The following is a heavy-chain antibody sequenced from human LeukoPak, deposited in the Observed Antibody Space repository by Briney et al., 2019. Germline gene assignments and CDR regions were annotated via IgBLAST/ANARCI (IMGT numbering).Heavy chain of an antibody. CDR2: IFQGGGEI. CDR1: GFTFSTFA. V-gene: IGHV3-23*01. J-gene: IGHJ3*02. CDR3: ARRLVRKIVGATKSHAFDI. D-gene: IGHD1-26*01. Sequence: GGSLRLSCAASGFTFSTFAMIWVRQPPGKGLEWVSSIFQGGGEIHYADSVRGRFTISRDNSKGTLFLQMNSLRAEDTAVYYCARRLVRKIVGATKSHAFDIWGQGTMVTVSS.